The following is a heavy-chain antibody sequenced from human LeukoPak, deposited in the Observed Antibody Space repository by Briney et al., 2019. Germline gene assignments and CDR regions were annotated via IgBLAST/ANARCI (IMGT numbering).Heavy chain of an antibody. CDR2: ISAYNGNT. CDR1: GYIFTGYY. Sequence: ASVKVSCKASGYIFTGYYMHWVRQAPGQGLEWMGWISAYNGNTNYAQKLQGRVTMTTDTSTSTAYMELRSLRSDDTAVYYCAKDAAYQLPSGGDYWGQGTLVTVSS. D-gene: IGHD2-2*01. CDR3: AKDAAYQLPSGGDY. V-gene: IGHV1-18*04. J-gene: IGHJ4*02.